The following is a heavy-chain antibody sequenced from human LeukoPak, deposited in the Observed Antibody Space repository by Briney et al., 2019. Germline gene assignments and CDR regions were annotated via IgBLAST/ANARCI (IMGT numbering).Heavy chain of an antibody. CDR2: IWYDGSNK. V-gene: IGHV3-33*01. Sequence: GRSLRLSCAASGFTFSSYGMHWIRQAPGKGLQWVAVIWYDGSNKYYADSVKGRFTISRDNSKNTLYLQMNSLRAEDTAVYYCSWGGSTRALDFWGQGTLVTVSS. CDR3: SWGGSTRALDF. J-gene: IGHJ4*02. D-gene: IGHD1-26*01. CDR1: GFTFSSYG.